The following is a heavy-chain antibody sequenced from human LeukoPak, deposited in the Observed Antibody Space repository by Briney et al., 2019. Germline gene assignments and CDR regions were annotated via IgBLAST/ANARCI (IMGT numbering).Heavy chain of an antibody. J-gene: IGHJ3*02. CDR1: GFTFSTYA. CDR3: AKDARWLAPGTFDI. Sequence: GGSLRLSCAASGFTFSTYAMNWVRQAPGKGLNWVSGFSGSGDSTFYADSVKGRFTISRDNSKKTLYLQMNSLRADDTAVYYCAKDARWLAPGTFDIWGQGTMVTVS. D-gene: IGHD6-19*01. V-gene: IGHV3-23*01. CDR2: FSGSGDST.